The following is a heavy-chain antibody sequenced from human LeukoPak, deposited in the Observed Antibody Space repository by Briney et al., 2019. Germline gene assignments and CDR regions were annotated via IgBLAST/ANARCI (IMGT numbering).Heavy chain of an antibody. J-gene: IGHJ4*02. CDR1: GFTFSSYG. CDR3: AKDDAWLQFGE. D-gene: IGHD3-10*01. V-gene: IGHV3-23*01. CDR2: ISDSGGST. Sequence: GGSLRLSCAASGFTFSSYGMSWVRQAPGKGLEWVSVISDSGGSTYYADSVKGRFTVSRDNFKNTLYLEVISLTAEDTAVYYCAKDDAWLQFGEWSQGTLVTVSS.